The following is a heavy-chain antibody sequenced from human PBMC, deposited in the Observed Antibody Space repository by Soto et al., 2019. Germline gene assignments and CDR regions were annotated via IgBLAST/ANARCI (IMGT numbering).Heavy chain of an antibody. CDR2: ISSRGSA. Sequence: QVQLQKSGPGLVTPSETLSLTCTVSGGTVSSGGYYWSWIRQPPGKGLEWIGYISSRGSANYNPSLKSRITISVDTSKNQFSLKLTSVTAADTAVYYCAMAGNYRYFDAWGQGTLVTVSS. CDR1: GGTVSSGGYY. CDR3: AMAGNYRYFDA. V-gene: IGHV4-61*08. D-gene: IGHD1-7*01. J-gene: IGHJ4*02.